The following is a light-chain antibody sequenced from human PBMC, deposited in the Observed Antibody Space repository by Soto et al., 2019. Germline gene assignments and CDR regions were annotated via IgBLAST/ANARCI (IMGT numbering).Light chain of an antibody. V-gene: IGKV1-13*02. CDR2: DAS. Sequence: IWMTQSPSLLSASIGDRVTISCRMSQGISSALAWDQQKPGKAPKLLIYDASSLESGVPSRFSGSGSGTEFTLTISSLQPDDFATYYCQQYNSYSTFGQGTKVDIK. CDR1: QGISSA. J-gene: IGKJ1*01. CDR3: QQYNSYST.